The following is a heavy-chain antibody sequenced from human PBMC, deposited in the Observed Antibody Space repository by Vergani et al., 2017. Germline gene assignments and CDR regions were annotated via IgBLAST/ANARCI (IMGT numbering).Heavy chain of an antibody. V-gene: IGHV1-8*01. D-gene: IGHD3-10*01. CDR1: GYTFTSYD. Sequence: QVQLVQSGAEVKKPGASVKVSCKASGYTFTSYDINWVRQATGQGLEWMGWMNPNSGNTGYAQKFQGRVTMTRNTSISTAYMELSSLRSEDTAVYYCATDNAQAQPEPWFGDSRWFDPWGQGTLVTVSS. CDR2: MNPNSGNT. CDR3: ATDNAQAQPEPWFGDSRWFDP. J-gene: IGHJ5*02.